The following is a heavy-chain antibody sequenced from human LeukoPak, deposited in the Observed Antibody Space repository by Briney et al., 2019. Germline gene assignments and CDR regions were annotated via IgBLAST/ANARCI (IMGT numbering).Heavy chain of an antibody. V-gene: IGHV3-20*04. CDR2: INWSGGST. J-gene: IGHJ6*03. D-gene: IGHD2-2*01. CDR1: GFTFDDYG. CDR3: ARDRTTIVVVPAAMGAAMDV. Sequence: GGPLRLSCAASGFTFDDYGMSWVRQAPGRGLEWVSGINWSGGSTGYADSVKGRFTISRDNAKNSLYLQMNSLRAEDTALYYCARDRTTIVVVPAAMGAAMDVWGKGTTVTVSS.